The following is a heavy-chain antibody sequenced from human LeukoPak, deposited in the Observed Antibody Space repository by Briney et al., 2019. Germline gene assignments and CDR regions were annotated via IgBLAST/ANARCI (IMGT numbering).Heavy chain of an antibody. CDR3: ARDLRVSGTMVDYYYGMDV. D-gene: IGHD1-7*01. V-gene: IGHV3-53*01. J-gene: IGHJ6*02. CDR1: GFTVSSNY. Sequence: PGGSLRLSCAASGFTVSSNYMNWVRQAPGKRLEWVSVIYSGGSTYYADSVKGRFTISRDNSKNTLYLQMNSLRAEDTAVYYCARDLRVSGTMVDYYYGMDVWGQGTTVTVSS. CDR2: IYSGGST.